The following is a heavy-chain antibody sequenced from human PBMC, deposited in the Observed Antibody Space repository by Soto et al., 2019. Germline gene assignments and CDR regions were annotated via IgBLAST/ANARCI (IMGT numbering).Heavy chain of an antibody. CDR2: ISAYNGNT. CDR1: DYTFTSYG. CDR3: ARVHTYCTTVHCPEY. J-gene: IGHJ4*02. Sequence: QVQLVQSGTEVKKPGASVRVSCKTSDYTFTSYGVSWVRQAPGQGLEWMGWISAYNGNTDHAHRLQGRVTMTTVTTASTAYMQLRSLRSDAPAMNYWARVHTYCTTVHCPEYWGQGTLVTVSS. V-gene: IGHV1-18*01. D-gene: IGHD2-8*01.